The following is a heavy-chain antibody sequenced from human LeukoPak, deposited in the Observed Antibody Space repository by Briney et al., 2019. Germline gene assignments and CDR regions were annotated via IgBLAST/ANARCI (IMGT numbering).Heavy chain of an antibody. V-gene: IGHV4-59*08. CDR2: IYYSGST. D-gene: IGHD3-16*02. Sequence: SETLSLTCTVSGGSISSYYWSWVRQPPGKGLEWIGYIYYSGSTNYNPSLKSRVTISVDTSKNQFSLKLSSVTAADTAVYYCASFRTHRSFDYWGQGTLVTVSS. J-gene: IGHJ4*02. CDR3: ASFRTHRSFDY. CDR1: GGSISSYY.